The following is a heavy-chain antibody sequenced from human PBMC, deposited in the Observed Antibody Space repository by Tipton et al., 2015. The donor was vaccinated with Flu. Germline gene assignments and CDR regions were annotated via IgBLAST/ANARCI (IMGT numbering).Heavy chain of an antibody. Sequence: TLSLTCTVSSGPIRSTNYFCAWIRQPPGKRLELIGSIFPSGTTYYNPSLKSRVTISVDTSKSQFSLKLNSVTAADTAVYYCARLSYYDVDLKNFYFEDWGQGTLVTVSS. CDR2: IFPSGTT. D-gene: IGHD3-10*02. J-gene: IGHJ4*02. CDR3: ARLSYYDVDLKNFYFED. CDR1: SGPIRSTNYF. V-gene: IGHV4-39*01.